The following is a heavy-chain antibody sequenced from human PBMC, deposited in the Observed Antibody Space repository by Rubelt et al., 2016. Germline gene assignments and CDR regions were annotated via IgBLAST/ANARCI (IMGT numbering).Heavy chain of an antibody. CDR3: ARLFTQRGYSGYDFYYGMDV. D-gene: IGHD5-12*01. V-gene: IGHV3-30*04. CDR2: ISSNGHIK. Sequence: SSYVLHWVRQAPGKGLEWVAVISSNGHIKYYADSVNGRFTISRDNSKNTLFLHMNSLRGEDTAVYYCARLFTQRGYSGYDFYYGMDVRGQGTTVTVSS. J-gene: IGHJ6*02. CDR1: SSYV.